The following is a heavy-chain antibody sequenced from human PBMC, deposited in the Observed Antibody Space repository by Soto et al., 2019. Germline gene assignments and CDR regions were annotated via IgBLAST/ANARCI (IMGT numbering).Heavy chain of an antibody. J-gene: IGHJ4*02. CDR3: ARRLAPSVSALGY. CDR2: ISENGDRQ. V-gene: IGHV3-30-3*01. CDR1: GLTFSSSS. D-gene: IGHD1-26*01. Sequence: QVQLVQSGGGVVQTGNSLRLSCTVSGLTFSSSSVHWVRQAPGKGLEWVAVISENGDRQYYTDSVRGRFLVSRDTFNNTIYLQMNSLRAEDTGEYFCARRLAPSVSALGYWGQGALVTVSS.